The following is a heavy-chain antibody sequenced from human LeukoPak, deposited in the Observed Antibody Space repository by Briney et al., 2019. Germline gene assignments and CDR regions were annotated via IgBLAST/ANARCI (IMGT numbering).Heavy chain of an antibody. D-gene: IGHD1-26*01. CDR3: ARGPHSPSYPDY. CDR1: GFTFSDYY. CDR2: ISGSGSPI. Sequence: GGSLRLSCAASGFTFSDYYMSWVRQAPGKGLEWVSYISGSGSPIYYVDSVKGRFTISRDNAKNSLFLQMNSLRAEDTAVYYCARGPHSPSYPDYWGQGTLVTVSS. J-gene: IGHJ4*02. V-gene: IGHV3-11*04.